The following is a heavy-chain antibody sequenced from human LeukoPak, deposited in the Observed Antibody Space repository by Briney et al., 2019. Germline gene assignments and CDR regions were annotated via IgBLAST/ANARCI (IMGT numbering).Heavy chain of an antibody. CDR2: IYYSGST. CDR1: GGSISSSSYY. J-gene: IGHJ4*02. V-gene: IGHV4-39*07. Sequence: PSETLSFTCTVSGGSISSSSYYWGWIRQPPGKGLEWIGSIYYSGSTYYNPSLKSRVTISVDTSKNQFSLKLSSVTAADTAVYYCARGSREEWELLPIDYWGQGTLVTVSS. D-gene: IGHD1-26*01. CDR3: ARGSREEWELLPIDY.